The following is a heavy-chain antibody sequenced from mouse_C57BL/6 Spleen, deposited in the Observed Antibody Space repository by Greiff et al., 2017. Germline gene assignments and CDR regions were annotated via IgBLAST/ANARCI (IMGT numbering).Heavy chain of an antibody. V-gene: IGHV1-47*01. Sequence: VQLKQSGAELVKPGASVKMSCKASGFTFPTYPIVWMKQNHGQSLEWIGNFSPYYDYPKSNEKFKGKATLTVEKSSSTVYLELSRLTSEDSAVYYCARQGIYDGYYGYAMDYWGQGTSVTVSS. J-gene: IGHJ4*01. D-gene: IGHD2-3*01. CDR2: FSPYYDYP. CDR3: ARQGIYDGYYGYAMDY. CDR1: GFTFPTYP.